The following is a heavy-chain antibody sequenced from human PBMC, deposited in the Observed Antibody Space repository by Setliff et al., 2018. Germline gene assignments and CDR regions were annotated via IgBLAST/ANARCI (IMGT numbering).Heavy chain of an antibody. J-gene: IGHJ4*03. V-gene: IGHV1-69*06. CDR1: GGMSGTYS. D-gene: IGHD2-15*01. CDR2: IIPIFGTP. CDR3: ARDGAYCSGGSCYSFDY. Sequence: SVKVSCKASGGMSGTYSISWVRQAPGQGLEWIGAIIPIFGTPNYAQNFQDRVTITADISTTTVFMEMSSLRSDDTAVYYCARDGAYCSGGSCYSFDYWGPWTLLVTVSS.